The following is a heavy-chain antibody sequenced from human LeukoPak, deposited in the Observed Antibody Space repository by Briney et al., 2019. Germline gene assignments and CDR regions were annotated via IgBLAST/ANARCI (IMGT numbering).Heavy chain of an antibody. Sequence: SETLSLTCTVSGDSISSGSYYWSWIRQPAGKGLEWIEHIYTSGSTNYNPSLKSRVTISIATSKTQFSLRLSSVTAADTAVYFCARAGTVFGVAYFDYWGQGTLVTVSS. CDR3: ARAGTVFGVAYFDY. CDR2: IYTSGST. CDR1: GDSISSGSYY. D-gene: IGHD3-3*01. V-gene: IGHV4-61*09. J-gene: IGHJ4*02.